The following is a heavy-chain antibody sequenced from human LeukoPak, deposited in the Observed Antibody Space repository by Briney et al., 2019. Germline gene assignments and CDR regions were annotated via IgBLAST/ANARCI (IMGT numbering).Heavy chain of an antibody. J-gene: IGHJ4*02. V-gene: IGHV4-59*01. D-gene: IGHD2-21*02. CDR3: ARVDPPRRLDY. CDR2: IHYSGST. CDR1: GGSISRYY. Sequence: LETLSVTCTVSGGSISRYYWSWIRQPPGKGLEWIGQIHYSGSTKYNPSLKSRVTISVDTSKNQFSLKLSAVTAADTAVYYCARVDPPRRLDYWGQGTLVTVSS.